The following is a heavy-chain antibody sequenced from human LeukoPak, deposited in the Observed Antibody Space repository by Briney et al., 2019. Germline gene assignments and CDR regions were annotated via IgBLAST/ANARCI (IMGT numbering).Heavy chain of an antibody. CDR2: VDPEDGET. D-gene: IGHD2-2*01. J-gene: IGHJ4*02. V-gene: IGHV1-69-2*01. CDR1: GYTFTDYY. CDR3: ATDRRYCSSTSCYSHYFDY. Sequence: ASVKISCKVSGYTFTDYYMHWVQQAPGKGLEWMGLVDPEDGETIYAEKFQGRVTITADTSTDTAYMELSSLRSEDTAVYYCATDRRYCSSTSCYSHYFDYWGQGTLVTVSS.